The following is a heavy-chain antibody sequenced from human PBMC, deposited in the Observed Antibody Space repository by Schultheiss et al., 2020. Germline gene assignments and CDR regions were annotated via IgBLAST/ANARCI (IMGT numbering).Heavy chain of an antibody. Sequence: GGSLRLSCAASGFTFSSYWMSWVRQAPGKGLEWVAVISYDGSNKYYADSVKGRFSISRDNAKNSLFLQMNSLRAEDTAVYYCAEVTVAYYDYVWGNLDYWGQGTLVTVSS. CDR2: ISYDGSNK. CDR1: GFTFSSYW. V-gene: IGHV3-30*18. J-gene: IGHJ4*02. CDR3: AEVTVAYYDYVWGNLDY. D-gene: IGHD3-16*01.